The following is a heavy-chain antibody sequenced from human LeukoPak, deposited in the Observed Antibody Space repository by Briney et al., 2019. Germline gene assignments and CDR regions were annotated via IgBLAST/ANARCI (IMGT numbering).Heavy chain of an antibody. Sequence: ASVKVSCKASGGTFSSYASSEVRQAPGQGLEWMGGIIPIFGTANYAQKFQGRVTITTDESTSTAYMELSSLRSEDTAVYYCARDSIVGATRPFDPWGQGTLVTVSS. CDR1: GGTFSSYA. J-gene: IGHJ5*02. CDR2: IIPIFGTA. CDR3: ARDSIVGATRPFDP. V-gene: IGHV1-69*05. D-gene: IGHD1-26*01.